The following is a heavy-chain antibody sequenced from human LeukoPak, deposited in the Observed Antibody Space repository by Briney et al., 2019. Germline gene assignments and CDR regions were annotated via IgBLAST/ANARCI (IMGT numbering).Heavy chain of an antibody. J-gene: IGHJ4*02. Sequence: ASVKVSCKASGYTFTSYGISWVRQAPGQGLEWMGWISAYNGNTNYAQKLQGRVTMTTDTSTSTAYMELRSLRSDDTAVYYCARGTLHVLRFLEWLPLDYWGQGTLVTVSS. CDR2: ISAYNGNT. V-gene: IGHV1-18*01. CDR1: GYTFTSYG. D-gene: IGHD3-3*01. CDR3: ARGTLHVLRFLEWLPLDY.